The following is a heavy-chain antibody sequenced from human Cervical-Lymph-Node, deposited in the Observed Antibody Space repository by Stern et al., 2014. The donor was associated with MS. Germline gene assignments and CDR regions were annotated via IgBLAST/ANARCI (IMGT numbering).Heavy chain of an antibody. J-gene: IGHJ5*02. CDR3: ARKYYDSSGYYYYNWFDP. D-gene: IGHD3-22*01. Sequence: QLQLQESGPGLVKPSETLSLTCTVSGGSISSSSYYWGWIRQPPGKGLEWIGSIYYSGSTYYNPSLKSRVTISVDTSKNQFPLKLSSVTAADTAVYYCARKYYDSSGYYYYNWFDPWGQGTLVTVSS. CDR1: GGSISSSSYY. CDR2: IYYSGST. V-gene: IGHV4-39*01.